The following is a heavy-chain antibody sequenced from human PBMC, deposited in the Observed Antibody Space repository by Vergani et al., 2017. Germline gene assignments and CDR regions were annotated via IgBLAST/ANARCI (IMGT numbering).Heavy chain of an antibody. CDR2: IIPIFGTA. CDR3: ARDGPSKDYYGSHYYFDY. D-gene: IGHD3-10*01. CDR1: GGTFSSYA. Sequence: QVQLVQSGAEVKKPGSSVKVSCKASGGTFSSYAISGVRQAPGQGLEWMGGIIPIFGTANYAQKFKGRVTITADESTSTAYMELSSLRSEDTAVYYCARDGPSKDYYGSHYYFDYWGQGTLVTVSS. V-gene: IGHV1-69*01. J-gene: IGHJ4*02.